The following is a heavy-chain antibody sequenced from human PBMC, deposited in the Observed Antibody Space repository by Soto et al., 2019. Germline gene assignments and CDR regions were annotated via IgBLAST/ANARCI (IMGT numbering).Heavy chain of an antibody. Sequence: GESLKISCKGSGYSFTIYWIGWVLQMPGKGLEWMGIIYPGDSDTRYSPSFQGQVTISADKSISTAYLQWSSLKASDTAMYYCARTIVVVPAATLDYGMDVWGQGTTVTVSS. D-gene: IGHD2-2*01. J-gene: IGHJ6*02. V-gene: IGHV5-51*01. CDR2: IYPGDSDT. CDR3: ARTIVVVPAATLDYGMDV. CDR1: GYSFTIYW.